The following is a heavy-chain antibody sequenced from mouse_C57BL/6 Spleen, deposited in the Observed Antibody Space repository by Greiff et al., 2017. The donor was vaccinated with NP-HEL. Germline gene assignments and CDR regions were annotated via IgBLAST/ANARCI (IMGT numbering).Heavy chain of an antibody. D-gene: IGHD2-4*01. CDR2: IDPANGNT. V-gene: IGHV14-3*01. CDR1: GFNIKNTY. CDR3: ARGIYYDYGDFDY. Sequence: EVQLQQSVAELVRPGASVKLSCTASGFNIKNTYMHWVKQRPEQGLEWIGRIDPANGNTKYAPKFQGKATITADTSSNTAYLQLSSLTAEDTAIYYCARGIYYDYGDFDYWGQGTTLTVSS. J-gene: IGHJ2*01.